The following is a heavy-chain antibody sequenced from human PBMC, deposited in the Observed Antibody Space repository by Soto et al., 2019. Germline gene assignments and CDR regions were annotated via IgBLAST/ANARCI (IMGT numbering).Heavy chain of an antibody. D-gene: IGHD3-3*01. CDR3: ARDARPFWSGYYTSDY. J-gene: IGHJ4*02. CDR1: GYTFTSYG. V-gene: IGHV1-18*01. Sequence: QVQLVQSGAEVKKPWASVKVSCKASGYTFTSYGISWVRQAPGQGLEWMGWISAYNGNTNYAQKLQGRVTMTTDTSTSTAYMELRSLRSDDTAVYYCARDARPFWSGYYTSDYWGQGTLVTVSS. CDR2: ISAYNGNT.